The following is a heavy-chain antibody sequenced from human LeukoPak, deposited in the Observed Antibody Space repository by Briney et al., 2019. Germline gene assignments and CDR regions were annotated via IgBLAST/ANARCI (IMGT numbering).Heavy chain of an antibody. Sequence: GGSLTLSCTASGFTLSNYWMYWVRHAPGKGLMWVSRIMSDGTGITYTDSVEGRFTISRDNAKNTLYLQMNSLRAEDTAVYYCVRGQTIDYWGQGTLVTVSS. CDR2: IMSDGTGI. D-gene: IGHD4-17*01. V-gene: IGHV3-74*01. CDR3: VRGQTIDY. CDR1: GFTLSNYW. J-gene: IGHJ4*02.